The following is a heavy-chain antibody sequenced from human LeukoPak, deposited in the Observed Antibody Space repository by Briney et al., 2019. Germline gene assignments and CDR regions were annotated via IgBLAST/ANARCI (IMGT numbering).Heavy chain of an antibody. D-gene: IGHD3-9*01. CDR2: IKSKTDGGTT. Sequence: GGSLRLSCAASGFTFSNAWMSWVRQAPGKGLEWVGRIKSKTDGGTTDYAAPVKGRFTISRDDSKNTLYLQMNSLKTEDTAVYYCTTDGFPYYDTRLDYWGQGTLVTVSS. CDR1: GFTFSNAW. J-gene: IGHJ4*02. CDR3: TTDGFPYYDTRLDY. V-gene: IGHV3-15*01.